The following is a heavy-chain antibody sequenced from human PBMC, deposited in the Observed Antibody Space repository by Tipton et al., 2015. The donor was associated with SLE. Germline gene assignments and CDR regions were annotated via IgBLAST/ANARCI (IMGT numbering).Heavy chain of an antibody. J-gene: IGHJ4*02. D-gene: IGHD2-2*02. CDR2: IYHSGNT. Sequence: TLSLTCAVSGYSISSGYYWGWIRQPPGKGLEWIGSIYHSGNTYYNPSLKSRVSIAVDTSKNQFSLKLSSVTAADTAVYYCARSPMGYTWGVDYWGQGTLVTVSS. V-gene: IGHV4-38-2*01. CDR1: GYSISSGYY. CDR3: ARSPMGYTWGVDY.